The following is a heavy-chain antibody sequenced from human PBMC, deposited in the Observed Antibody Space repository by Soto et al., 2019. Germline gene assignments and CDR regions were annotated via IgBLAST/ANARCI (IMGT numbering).Heavy chain of an antibody. CDR3: ASGYSSNF. CDR1: GFTFSTYS. D-gene: IGHD6-13*01. CDR2: IGSRSSTI. Sequence: EVQMVESGGGSVQPGGSLRLSCAASGFTFSTYSMNWVRQAPGKGLEWVSHIGSRSSTIYYADSVKGRFTISRDNAKNSLYLQMNILRDEDTAVYYWASGYSSNFWCQGTLVTVSS. J-gene: IGHJ4*02. V-gene: IGHV3-48*02.